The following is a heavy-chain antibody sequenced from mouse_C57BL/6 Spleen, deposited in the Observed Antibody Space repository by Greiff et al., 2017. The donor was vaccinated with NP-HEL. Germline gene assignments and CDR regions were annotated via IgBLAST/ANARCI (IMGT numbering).Heavy chain of an antibody. J-gene: IGHJ3*01. CDR2: IDPSDSYT. Sequence: QVQLQQPGAELVKPGASVKLSCKASGYTFTSYWMQWVKQRPGQGLEWIGEIDPSDSYTNYNQKFKGKATLTVDTSSSTAYMQLSSLTSEDSAVYYCASRYDYDGFAYWGQGTLVTVSA. CDR1: GYTFTSYW. V-gene: IGHV1-50*01. CDR3: ASRYDYDGFAY. D-gene: IGHD2-4*01.